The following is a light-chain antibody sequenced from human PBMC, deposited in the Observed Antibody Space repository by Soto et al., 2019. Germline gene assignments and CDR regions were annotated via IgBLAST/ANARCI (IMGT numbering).Light chain of an antibody. CDR1: QSVSSSY. J-gene: IGKJ1*01. CDR2: GAS. CDR3: QQYGSSPTT. Sequence: EIELTQSPGTLSLSPGERATLSCRASQSVSSSYLDWYQQKPGQAPRLLIYGASSRATCIPDRFSGSGSGTDFTLTISRLEPEDFAVYYCQQYGSSPTTFGQGTKVDIK. V-gene: IGKV3-20*01.